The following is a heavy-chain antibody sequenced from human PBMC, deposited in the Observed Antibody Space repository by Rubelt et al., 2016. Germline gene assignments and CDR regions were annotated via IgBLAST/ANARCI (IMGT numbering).Heavy chain of an antibody. CDR2: VYSSGRT. CDR1: GGSVSSSTYC. D-gene: IGHD3-10*01. V-gene: IGHV4-39*07. CDR3: ERDLSGWYVDL. J-gene: IGHJ2*01. Sequence: QVQLQESGPGLVNPSETLSLTCTVSGGSVSSSTYCWGWVRQPPGKGLEWIGSVYSSGRTNYNPSLESRVTMLVDTSKNNFSLCVSSVTAADTAAYYGERDLSGWYVDLWGRGTLGTVFS.